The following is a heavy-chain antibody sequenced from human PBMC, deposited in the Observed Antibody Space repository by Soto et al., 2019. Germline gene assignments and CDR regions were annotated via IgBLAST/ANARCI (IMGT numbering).Heavy chain of an antibody. V-gene: IGHV4-31*03. CDR3: ARVRADSGSYYNVGYYMDV. D-gene: IGHD3-10*01. CDR1: GGSISSGGYY. CDR2: IYYSGST. Sequence: SETLSLTCTVSGGSISSGGYYWSWIRQHPGKGLEWIGYIYYSGSTYYNPSLKSRVTISVDTSKNQFSLKLSSVTAADTAVYYCARVRADSGSYYNVGYYMDVWGKGTTVTVSS. J-gene: IGHJ6*03.